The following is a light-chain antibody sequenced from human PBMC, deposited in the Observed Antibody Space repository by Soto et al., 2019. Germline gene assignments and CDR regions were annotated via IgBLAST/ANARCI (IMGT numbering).Light chain of an antibody. J-gene: IGLJ3*02. CDR2: SNN. V-gene: IGLV1-44*01. CDR3: SVWDDSLNGWV. CDR1: NSNIGSHT. Sequence: QSVLTQPPSASGTPGQRVTISCSGSNSNIGSHTVNWYQQFPGTAPKLLMYSNNQRPSGVPDRFSGSKSGTSASLAISGLQSEDEADYDCSVWDDSLNGWVFGGGTKLTVL.